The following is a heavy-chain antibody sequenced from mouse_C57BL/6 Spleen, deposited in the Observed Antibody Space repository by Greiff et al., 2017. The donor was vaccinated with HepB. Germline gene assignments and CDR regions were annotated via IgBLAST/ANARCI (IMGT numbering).Heavy chain of an antibody. J-gene: IGHJ4*01. CDR2: ISSGSSTI. Sequence: EVKLVESGGGLVKPGGSLKLSCAASGLTFSDYGMHWVRQAPEKGLEWVAYISSGSSTIYYADTVKGRFTISRDNAKNTLFLQMTSLRSEDTAMYYCARAGNFYAMDYWGQGTSVTVSS. CDR1: GLTFSDYG. CDR3: ARAGNFYAMDY. V-gene: IGHV5-17*01.